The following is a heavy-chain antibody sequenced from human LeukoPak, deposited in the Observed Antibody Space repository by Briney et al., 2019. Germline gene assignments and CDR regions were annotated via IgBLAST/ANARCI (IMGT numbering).Heavy chain of an antibody. J-gene: IGHJ5*02. D-gene: IGHD3-22*01. Sequence: GGSLRLSCAVSGFPFSRFYMSWIRQAPGKGLEWISYIDLSGSPLDYADSVKGRFTISRDNDKNSLYLDMNSLRAEDTAVYYCARKDLSSGSFSSWGQGTPVTVSS. CDR1: GFPFSRFY. V-gene: IGHV3-11*04. CDR3: ARKDLSSGSFSS. CDR2: IDLSGSPL.